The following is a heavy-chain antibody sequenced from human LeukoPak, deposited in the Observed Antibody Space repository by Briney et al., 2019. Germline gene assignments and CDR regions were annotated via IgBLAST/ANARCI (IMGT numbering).Heavy chain of an antibody. CDR3: AKNVVFGVVTLPGNWFEP. D-gene: IGHD3-3*01. CDR2: ISRNGLST. V-gene: IGHV3-64D*09. J-gene: IGHJ5*02. CDR1: GFTFSSYA. Sequence: GGSLRLSCSASGFTFSSYAMHWVRQAPGKGLEYVSSISRNGLSTYYADSVKGRFTISRDNSKNTLYLQMSSLRAEDTAVYYCAKNVVFGVVTLPGNWFEPWGQGTLVTVSS.